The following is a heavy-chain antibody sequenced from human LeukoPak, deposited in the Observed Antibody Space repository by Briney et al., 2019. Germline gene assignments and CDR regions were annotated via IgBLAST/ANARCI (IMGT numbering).Heavy chain of an antibody. V-gene: IGHV4-59*08. J-gene: IGHJ3*02. D-gene: IGHD3-10*01. Sequence: PSETLSLTCSVSGGSISSYYWSWIRQPPGKGLEWIGYIYYSGSTNYNPSLKSRVTTSVDTSENRFSLKLSSVTAADTAVYYCARLGGYSGSGVPETFDIWGQGTMVTVSS. CDR3: ARLGGYSGSGVPETFDI. CDR1: GGSISSYY. CDR2: IYYSGST.